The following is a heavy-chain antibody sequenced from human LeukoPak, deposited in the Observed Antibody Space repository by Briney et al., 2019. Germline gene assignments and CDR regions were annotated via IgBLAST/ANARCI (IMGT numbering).Heavy chain of an antibody. CDR3: ARTPRVSSGWYWYFQH. CDR2: ISGSGGST. CDR1: GFTFSSYA. D-gene: IGHD6-19*01. V-gene: IGHV3-23*01. Sequence: GGSLRLSCAASGFTFSSYAMSWVRQAPGKGLEWVSAISGSGGSTYYADSVKGRFTISRDNSKNTLYLQMNSLRAEDTAVYYCARTPRVSSGWYWYFQHWGQGTLVTVSS. J-gene: IGHJ1*01.